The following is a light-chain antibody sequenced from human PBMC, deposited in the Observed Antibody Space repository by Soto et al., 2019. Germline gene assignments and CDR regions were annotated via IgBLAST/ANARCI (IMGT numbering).Light chain of an antibody. Sequence: QSALTQPPSVSGSPGQSVTISCTGTSSDVGSYNRVSWYQQPPGTAPKLMIYEVSNRPSEVPDRLSGCKSGNTACLTISGLRAEDAADYYCRSFTSNSTLLFGGGTKLTVL. CDR3: RSFTSNSTLL. V-gene: IGLV2-18*02. CDR1: SSDVGSYNR. CDR2: EVS. J-gene: IGLJ2*01.